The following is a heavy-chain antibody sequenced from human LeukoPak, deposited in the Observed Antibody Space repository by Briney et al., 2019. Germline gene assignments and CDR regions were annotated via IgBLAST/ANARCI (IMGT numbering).Heavy chain of an antibody. D-gene: IGHD2-2*01. J-gene: IGHJ4*02. Sequence: GGSLRLSCAASGFTVSSNYMSWVRQAPGKGLEWVSVIYSGGSTYYADSVKGRFTISRDKSKNTLYIQMNSLRAEDTAVYYCARLGPAAHYFDYWGQGTLVTVSS. CDR1: GFTVSSNY. CDR3: ARLGPAAHYFDY. V-gene: IGHV3-66*01. CDR2: IYSGGST.